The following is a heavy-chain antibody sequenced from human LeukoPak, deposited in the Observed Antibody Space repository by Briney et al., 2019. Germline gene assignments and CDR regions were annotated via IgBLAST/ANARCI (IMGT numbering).Heavy chain of an antibody. V-gene: IGHV3-30*01. J-gene: IGHJ6*03. Sequence: GRSLRLSCAASGFTFSSYAMHWVRQAPGKGLEWVAVISYDGSNKYYADSVKGRFTISRDNSKNTLYLQMNSLRAGDTAVYYCARDGGHVLRFLEWLLTQAGYMDVWGKGTTVTVSS. D-gene: IGHD3-3*01. CDR2: ISYDGSNK. CDR1: GFTFSSYA. CDR3: ARDGGHVLRFLEWLLTQAGYMDV.